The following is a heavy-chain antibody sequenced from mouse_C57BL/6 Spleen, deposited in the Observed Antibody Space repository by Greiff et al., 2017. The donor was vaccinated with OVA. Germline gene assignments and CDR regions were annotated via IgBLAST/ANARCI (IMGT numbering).Heavy chain of an antibody. Sequence: EVQGVESGGGLVKPGGSLKLSCAASGFTFSDYGMHWVRQAPEKGLEWVAYISSGSSTIYYADTVKGRFTIPRDNAKNTLFLQMTSLRSEDAAMYYYARRDYYGSSAWFAYWGQGTLVTVSA. CDR2: ISSGSSTI. V-gene: IGHV5-17*01. D-gene: IGHD1-1*01. CDR3: ARRDYYGSSAWFAY. J-gene: IGHJ3*01. CDR1: GFTFSDYG.